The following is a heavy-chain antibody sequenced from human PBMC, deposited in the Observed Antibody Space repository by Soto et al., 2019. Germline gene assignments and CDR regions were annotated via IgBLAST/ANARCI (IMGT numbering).Heavy chain of an antibody. Sequence: PSETLSLTCAVYGGSFSGYYWSWIRQPPGKGLGWNGEINHSGSTNYNPSLKSRVTISVDTSKNQFSLKLSSVTAADTAVYYCASGQVQGWLRKLRYFDYWGQGTLVTVSS. CDR3: ASGQVQGWLRKLRYFDY. J-gene: IGHJ4*02. CDR1: GGSFSGYY. CDR2: INHSGST. V-gene: IGHV4-34*01. D-gene: IGHD5-12*01.